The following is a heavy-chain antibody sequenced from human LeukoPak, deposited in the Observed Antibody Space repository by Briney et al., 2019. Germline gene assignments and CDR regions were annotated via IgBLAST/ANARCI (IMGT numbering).Heavy chain of an antibody. V-gene: IGHV6-1*01. D-gene: IGHD3-10*01. Sequence: SQTLSLTCAISGYSVSSNSAAWNWIRQSPSRDLEWLGRTYYRSKWYIDYAVSVKSRITINPNTSKSQFSLQLNSVTPEDTAVYYCARGWFGELLRFDYWGQGTLVTVSS. CDR2: TYYRSKWYI. CDR1: GYSVSSNSAA. J-gene: IGHJ4*02. CDR3: ARGWFGELLRFDY.